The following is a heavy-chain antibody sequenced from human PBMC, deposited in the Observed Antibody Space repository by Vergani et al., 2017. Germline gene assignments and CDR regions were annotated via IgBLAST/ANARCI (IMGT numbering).Heavy chain of an antibody. V-gene: IGHV1-18*01. Sequence: QVQLVQSGAEVKKPGASVKVSCKASGYTFTSYGISWVRQAPGQGLEWMGWISAYNGNTNYAQKLQGRVTMTTDTSTSTAYMELRSLSSDDTAVYYCARARGGHCGGDCYQYYFDYWGQGTLVTVSS. J-gene: IGHJ4*02. CDR1: GYTFTSYG. CDR3: ARARGGHCGGDCYQYYFDY. D-gene: IGHD2-21*02. CDR2: ISAYNGNT.